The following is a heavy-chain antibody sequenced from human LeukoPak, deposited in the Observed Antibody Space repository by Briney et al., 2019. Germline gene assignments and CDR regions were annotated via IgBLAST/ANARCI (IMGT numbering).Heavy chain of an antibody. V-gene: IGHV3-23*01. J-gene: IGHJ4*02. CDR1: GFTFSSYA. CDR3: ATYSSGYYYFDY. D-gene: IGHD3-22*01. Sequence: PGGSLRLSCAASGFTFSSYAMSWFRQAPGKGLEWVSAISGSGGSTYYADSVKGRFTISRDNSKNTLYLQMNSLRAEDTAVYYCATYSSGYYYFDYWGQGTLVTVSS. CDR2: ISGSGGST.